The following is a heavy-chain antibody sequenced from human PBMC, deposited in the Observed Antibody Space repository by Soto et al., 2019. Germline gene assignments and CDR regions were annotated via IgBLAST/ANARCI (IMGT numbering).Heavy chain of an antibody. V-gene: IGHV4-4*02. Sequence: PSETLSLTCAVSGVSLTSGNWWTWVRQSPQRGLEYIGEIFHDGTANYYPSFERRVAMSVDTSRNQFSLKLTSVTAADTAVYFCARLVYDTRLNYMYFDFWGPRTLVTVSS. CDR2: IFHDGTA. J-gene: IGHJ4*02. CDR1: GVSLTSGNW. D-gene: IGHD3-10*01. CDR3: ARLVYDTRLNYMYFDF.